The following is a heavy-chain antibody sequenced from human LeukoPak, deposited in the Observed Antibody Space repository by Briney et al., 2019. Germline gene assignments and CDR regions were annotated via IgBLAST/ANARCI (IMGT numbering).Heavy chain of an antibody. D-gene: IGHD3-22*01. CDR3: AKDRYYYDSSGYSGYYFDY. J-gene: IGHJ4*02. Sequence: PGGSLRLSCAASGFTFSSYAMSWVRQAPGKGLEWVSAISGSGGSTYYADSVKGRFTISRDNSKNTLYLQVNSLRDEDTTVYYCAKDRYYYDSSGYSGYYFDYWGQGTLVTVPS. V-gene: IGHV3-23*01. CDR2: ISGSGGST. CDR1: GFTFSSYA.